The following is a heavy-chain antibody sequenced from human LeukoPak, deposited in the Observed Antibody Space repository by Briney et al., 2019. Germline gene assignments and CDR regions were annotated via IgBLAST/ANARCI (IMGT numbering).Heavy chain of an antibody. CDR2: INPNSGGA. CDR3: ARGPPEYCSGGSCYSRRNWFDP. Sequence: ASVKVSCKASGYIFSGYYMHWVRQAPGQGLEWMGWINPNSGGADYAQKFQGRVTMTRDTSISTAYMALSRLKSDDTAVYYCARGPPEYCSGGSCYSRRNWFDPWGQGTLVTVSS. D-gene: IGHD2-15*01. V-gene: IGHV1-2*02. CDR1: GYIFSGYY. J-gene: IGHJ5*02.